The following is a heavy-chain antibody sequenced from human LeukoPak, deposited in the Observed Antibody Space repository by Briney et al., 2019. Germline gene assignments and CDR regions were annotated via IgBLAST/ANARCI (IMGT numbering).Heavy chain of an antibody. CDR2: IYYSGST. J-gene: IGHJ4*02. CDR3: ARQHGTVAVAHFDY. D-gene: IGHD6-19*01. V-gene: IGHV4-59*08. CDR1: GGSISSYY. Sequence: SETLSLTCTVSGGSISSYYWSWIRQPPGKGLEWIGYIYYSGSTNYNPSLKSRVTISVDTSKNQFSLKLSSVTAADTAVYYCARQHGTVAVAHFDYWGQGTLVTVSS.